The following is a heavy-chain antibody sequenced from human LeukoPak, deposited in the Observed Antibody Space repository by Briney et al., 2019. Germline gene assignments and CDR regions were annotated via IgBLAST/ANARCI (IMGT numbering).Heavy chain of an antibody. V-gene: IGHV3-30*02. J-gene: IGHJ5*02. CDR1: GFTFSSYG. CDR2: IRYDGSNK. D-gene: IGHD2-2*01. Sequence: PGGSLRLSCAASGFTFSSYGMHWVRQAPGKGLEWVAFIRYDGSNKYYADSVKGRFTISRDNSKNTLYLQMNSLRAEDTAVYYCARAGRCSSTSCYAWFDPWGQGTLVTVSS. CDR3: ARAGRCSSTSCYAWFDP.